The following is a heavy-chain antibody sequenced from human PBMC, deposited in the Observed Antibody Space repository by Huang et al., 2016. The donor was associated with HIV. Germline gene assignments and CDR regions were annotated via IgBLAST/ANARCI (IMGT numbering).Heavy chain of an antibody. Sequence: QLLLQESGTGLVKPSEALALTCAVSGGSIRSSDYHWGWIRQPPGKGREGIGSSYEKGSTHSSPSLKRRVTIAVDTPKHLFFLTLTSMTAADTAVYYCARHREGPVAYYSGWGSHLNYMDVWGRGRTVVVSS. J-gene: IGHJ6*03. CDR3: ARHREGPVAYYSGWGSHLNYMDV. CDR1: GGSIRSSDYH. CDR2: SYEKGST. V-gene: IGHV4-39*01. D-gene: IGHD3-10*01.